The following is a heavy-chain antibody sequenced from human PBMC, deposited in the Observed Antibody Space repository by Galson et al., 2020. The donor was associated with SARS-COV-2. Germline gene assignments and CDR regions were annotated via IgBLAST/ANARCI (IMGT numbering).Heavy chain of an antibody. CDR1: GGSFSGYS. D-gene: IGHD2-8*01. V-gene: IGHV4-34*01. J-gene: IGHJ6*03. CDR2: INHSGST. Sequence: SETLSLTCAVYGGSFSGYSWNWVRQPPGKGLEWIGEINHSGSTNYNPSLKSQVFISVDTSKNQFSLKLSSVTAADTAVYYCARGGSRPIMVFDYYYFYMDVWGKGTTVTVSS. CDR3: ARGGSRPIMVFDYYYFYMDV.